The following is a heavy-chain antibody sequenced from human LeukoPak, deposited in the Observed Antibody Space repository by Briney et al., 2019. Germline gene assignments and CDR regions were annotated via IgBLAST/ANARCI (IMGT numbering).Heavy chain of an antibody. Sequence: PSQTLSLTCTVSGGSISSGGYYWSWIRQHPGKGLEWIGYIYYSGSTNYNPSLKSRVTMSVDTSKNQFSLKLSSVTAADTAVYYCARSYYYGSGSYPNWFDPWGQGTLVTVSS. D-gene: IGHD3-10*01. V-gene: IGHV4-31*03. CDR2: IYYSGST. CDR1: GGSISSGGYY. J-gene: IGHJ5*02. CDR3: ARSYYYGSGSYPNWFDP.